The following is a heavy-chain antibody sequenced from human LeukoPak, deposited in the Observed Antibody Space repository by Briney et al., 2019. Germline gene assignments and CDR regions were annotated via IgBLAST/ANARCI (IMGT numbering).Heavy chain of an antibody. CDR2: ISSSSSYI. V-gene: IGHV3-21*01. CDR3: ARDVRGYSYGYYFDY. CDR1: GFTFSSYS. J-gene: IGHJ4*02. D-gene: IGHD5-18*01. Sequence: GGSLRLSCAASGFTFSSYSMNWVRQAPGKGLELVSSISSSSSYIYYADSVKGRFTISRDNAKNSLYLQMNSLRAEDTAVYYCARDVRGYSYGYYFDYWGQGTLVTVSS.